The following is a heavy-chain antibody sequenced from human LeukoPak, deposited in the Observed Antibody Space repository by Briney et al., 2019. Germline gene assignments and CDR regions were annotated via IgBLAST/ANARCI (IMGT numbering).Heavy chain of an antibody. Sequence: PGGSLRLSCTASGFSFSGSWMSWVRHLPGKGREWLADMKPDGREIVYVDSVKGRFTISRNNAKNSLFLQMDGLRAEDTAVYYCARDPLNGALDIWGQGTLVTVSS. CDR1: GFSFSGSW. V-gene: IGHV3-7*01. J-gene: IGHJ3*02. CDR3: ARDPLNGALDI. CDR2: MKPDGREI.